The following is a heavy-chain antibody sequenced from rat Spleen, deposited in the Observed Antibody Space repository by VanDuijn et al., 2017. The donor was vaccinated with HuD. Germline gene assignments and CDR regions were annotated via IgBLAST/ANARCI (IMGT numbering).Heavy chain of an antibody. CDR1: GFTFSDYY. D-gene: IGHD2-7*01. Sequence: EVQLVESGGGLVQPGRSLKLSCAASGFTFSDYYMTWVRQAPTKGLEWFATISYDGSSTYYRDSVKGRFTVSRNNAKTTLYLEMDSLRSEDTATYHCVSRGNLRDWYLDFVSPGTMVTVAS. CDR2: ISYDGSST. V-gene: IGHV5-29*01. CDR3: VSRGNLRDWYLDF. J-gene: IGHJ1*01.